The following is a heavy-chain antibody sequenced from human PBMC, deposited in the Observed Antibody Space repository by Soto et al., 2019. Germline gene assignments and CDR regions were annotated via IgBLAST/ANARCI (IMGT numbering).Heavy chain of an antibody. D-gene: IGHD2-2*01. CDR3: ASTFGYCISTSCPYYYYGMDV. J-gene: IGHJ6*02. CDR1: GGTFSSYA. V-gene: IGHV1-69*12. Sequence: QVQLVQSGAEVKKPGSSVKVSCKASGGTFSSYAISWVRQAPGQGLEWMGGIIPIFGTANYAQKSQGRVTITADESTSTAYMELSSLRSEDTAVYYCASTFGYCISTSCPYYYYGMDVWGQGTTVTVSS. CDR2: IIPIFGTA.